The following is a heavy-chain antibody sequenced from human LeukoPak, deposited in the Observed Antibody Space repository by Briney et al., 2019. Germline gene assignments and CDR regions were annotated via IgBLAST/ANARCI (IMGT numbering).Heavy chain of an antibody. J-gene: IGHJ4*02. CDR2: INHSGST. CDR1: GGSFSGYY. CDR3: ARLSAEYQLLPFDY. Sequence: PSETLSLTCAVYGGSFSGYYWSWIRQPPGKGLEWIGEINHSGSTNYNPSLKSRVTISVDTSKNQFSLKLSSVTAADTAVYYCARLSAEYQLLPFDYWGQGTLVTVSS. D-gene: IGHD2-2*01. V-gene: IGHV4-34*01.